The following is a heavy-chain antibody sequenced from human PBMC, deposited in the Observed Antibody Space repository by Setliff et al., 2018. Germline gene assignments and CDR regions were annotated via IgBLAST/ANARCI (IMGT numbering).Heavy chain of an antibody. CDR2: LHTSGSI. Sequence: SETLSLTCTVPGGSISSGTYYWSWIRQPAGKGLEWIGRLHTSGSIDYNPSLKSRVTISVDTSKNQFSLRLRSVTAADTAVYFCARDNTMVGATDYWGLGTLVTV. D-gene: IGHD1-26*01. CDR1: GGSISSGTYY. J-gene: IGHJ4*02. CDR3: ARDNTMVGATDY. V-gene: IGHV4-61*02.